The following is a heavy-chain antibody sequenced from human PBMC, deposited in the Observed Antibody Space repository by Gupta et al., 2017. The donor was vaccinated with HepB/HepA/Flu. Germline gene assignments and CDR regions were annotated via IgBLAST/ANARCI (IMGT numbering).Heavy chain of an antibody. CDR3: ARGPTCSGGSCYHNWFDP. V-gene: IGHV1-8*01. D-gene: IGHD2-15*01. Sequence: QVQLVQSGAELKKPGYSGKVSCKASGYTFTSYDLNCVRQATEQGLEWSGWMNPNSGNTGYAKKFQGRVTMTRNTSISIAYMGLSSLRSEDTAVYYCARGPTCSGGSCYHNWFDPWGQGTLVTVSS. J-gene: IGHJ5*02. CDR2: MNPNSGNT. CDR1: GYTFTSYD.